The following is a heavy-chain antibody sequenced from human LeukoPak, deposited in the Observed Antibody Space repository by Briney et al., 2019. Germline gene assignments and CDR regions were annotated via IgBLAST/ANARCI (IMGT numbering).Heavy chain of an antibody. V-gene: IGHV3-48*02. J-gene: IGHJ1*01. CDR2: ISDNGGTT. Sequence: GGSLRLSCAAHGFTFSSYSMNSVRQTPGKVLGWVSYISDNGGTTYYAASVKGRFTISRDNAKNSLYLQMNSLTDEDTAVYFCALRRGYSYGNWGQGTLVTVSS. D-gene: IGHD5-18*01. CDR3: ALRRGYSYGN. CDR1: GFTFSSYS.